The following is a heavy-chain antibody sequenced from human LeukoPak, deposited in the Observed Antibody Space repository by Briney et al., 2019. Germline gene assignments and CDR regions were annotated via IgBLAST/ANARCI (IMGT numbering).Heavy chain of an antibody. J-gene: IGHJ4*02. CDR3: VKDRGGYSYGFDY. CDR2: ISSNGGST. CDR1: GFTFSSYA. V-gene: IGHV3-64D*06. D-gene: IGHD5-18*01. Sequence: TGGSLRLSCSASGFTFSSYAMHWVRQAPGKGLEYVSAISSNGGSTYYADSVKGRFTISRDSSKNALYLQMSSRRAEDTAVYYCVKDRGGYSYGFDYWGQGTLVTVSS.